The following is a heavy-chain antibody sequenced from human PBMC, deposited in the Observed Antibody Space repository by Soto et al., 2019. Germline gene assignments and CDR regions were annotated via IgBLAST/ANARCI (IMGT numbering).Heavy chain of an antibody. V-gene: IGHV4-39*01. CDR3: ARQLAVVGTLINYYYYYGMDV. D-gene: IGHD6-19*01. CDR2: IYYSGST. J-gene: IGHJ6*02. CDR1: GGSISSSSYY. Sequence: QLQLQESGPGLVKPSETLSLTCTVSGGSISSSSYYWGWIRQPPGKGLEWIGSIYYSGSTYYNPSLKSRVTISVDTSKNQFSLKLSSVTAADTAVYYSARQLAVVGTLINYYYYYGMDVWGQGTTVTVSS.